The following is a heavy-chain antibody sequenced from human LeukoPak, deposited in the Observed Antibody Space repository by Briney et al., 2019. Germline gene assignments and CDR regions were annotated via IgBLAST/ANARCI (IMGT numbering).Heavy chain of an antibody. V-gene: IGHV4-59*01. CDR2: IYYSGST. CDR3: AIGATMGNL. J-gene: IGHJ2*01. Sequence: PSETLSLTCTVSGGSISSYYWSWIRQPPGKGLEWIGYIYYSGSTNYNPSLKSRVTISVDTSKNQFSLKLSSVTAADTAVYYCAIGATMGNLWGRGTLVTVSS. D-gene: IGHD3-10*01. CDR1: GGSISSYY.